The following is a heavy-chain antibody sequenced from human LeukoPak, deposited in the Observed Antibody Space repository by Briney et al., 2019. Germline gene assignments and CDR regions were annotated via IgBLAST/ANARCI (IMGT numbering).Heavy chain of an antibody. V-gene: IGHV1-69*13. J-gene: IGHJ4*02. CDR1: GGTFSSYA. CDR2: IIPIFGTA. D-gene: IGHD2-15*01. Sequence: ASVEVSCKASGGTFSSYAISWVRQAPGQGLEWMGGIIPIFGTANYAQKFQGRVTITADESTSTAYMELSSLRSEDTAVYYCATGPYCSGGSCYSRRHDYWGQGTLVTVSS. CDR3: ATGPYCSGGSCYSRRHDY.